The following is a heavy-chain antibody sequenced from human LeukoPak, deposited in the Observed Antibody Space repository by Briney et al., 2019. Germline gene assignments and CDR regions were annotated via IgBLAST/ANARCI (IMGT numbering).Heavy chain of an antibody. V-gene: IGHV4-39*07. D-gene: IGHD6-13*01. Sequence: SETLSLTCTVSGGSISSSSYYWDWIRQPPGKGLEWIGNIYHSGSTNYNPSLKSRVTISVDKSKNQFSLKLSSVTAADTAVYYCARGVAAAGFDYWGQGTLVTVSS. CDR1: GGSISSSSYY. CDR3: ARGVAAAGFDY. CDR2: IYHSGST. J-gene: IGHJ4*02.